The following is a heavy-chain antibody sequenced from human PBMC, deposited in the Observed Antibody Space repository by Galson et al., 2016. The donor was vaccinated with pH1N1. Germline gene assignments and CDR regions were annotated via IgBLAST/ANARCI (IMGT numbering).Heavy chain of an antibody. CDR2: INPNSGGT. J-gene: IGHJ5*02. D-gene: IGHD3-10*01. V-gene: IGHV1-2*02. Sequence: SCKASGYTFIVHYIHWARQAPGHGLEWMGWINPNSGGTHYAQNFQGRVTFTRDTSINTAYMELSSLTSDDTAVYYCSTGSGNSWFDPWGQGTLVTVSS. CDR1: GYTFIVHY. CDR3: STGSGNSWFDP.